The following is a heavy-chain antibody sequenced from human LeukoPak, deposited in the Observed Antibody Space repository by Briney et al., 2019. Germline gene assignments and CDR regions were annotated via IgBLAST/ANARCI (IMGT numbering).Heavy chain of an antibody. CDR1: GAXISSSDYY. J-gene: IGHJ4*02. CDR3: ARHGNWEPFDY. CDR2: VYYSGST. D-gene: IGHD1-1*01. V-gene: IGHV4-39*01. Sequence: SETLSLTCVLSGAXISSSDYYWAWIRQPPGKGLEWIGTVYYSGSTYYNPSLKSRLTISVDTSNNSISLKVTSLTAADTAVYYCARHGNWEPFDYWGQGSLVTVSS.